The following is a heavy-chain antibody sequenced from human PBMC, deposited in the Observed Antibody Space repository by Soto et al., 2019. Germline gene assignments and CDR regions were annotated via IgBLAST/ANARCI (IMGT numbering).Heavy chain of an antibody. Sequence: PXETLSLTCTVAGCSSSSGGYYWSWVRQHPGKGLEWIGYIYYSGSTYYNPSLKSRVTISVDTSKNQFSLKLSSVTAADTAVYYCARDRGPGALGYWGQGTLVTVSS. J-gene: IGHJ4*02. V-gene: IGHV4-31*03. CDR1: GCSSSSGGYY. CDR3: ARDRGPGALGY. CDR2: IYYSGST.